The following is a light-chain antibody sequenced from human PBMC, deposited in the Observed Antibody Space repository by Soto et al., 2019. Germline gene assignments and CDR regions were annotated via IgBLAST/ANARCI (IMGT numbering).Light chain of an antibody. CDR3: HQRSNWPPS. Sequence: EIVLTQSPATLSLSPGERATLSCRASQSVSSLLALYQQKPGQAPRLLIYDASNRATGIPARFSGSGSGTDFTLTISSLEPEDFAIYYCHQRSNWPPSFGPGTTVDI. J-gene: IGKJ3*01. CDR1: QSVSSL. V-gene: IGKV3-11*01. CDR2: DAS.